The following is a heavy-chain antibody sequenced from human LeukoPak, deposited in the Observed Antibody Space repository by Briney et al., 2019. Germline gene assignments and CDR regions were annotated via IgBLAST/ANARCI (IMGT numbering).Heavy chain of an antibody. D-gene: IGHD2-15*01. Sequence: GGSLRLSCAASGFTFSSYWMHWVRQAPGKGLVWVSRINTDGSSTSYADSVKGRFTISRDNAKNSLYLQMNSLRAEDTAVYYCASDIVVVVAATHAFDIWGQGTMVTVSS. CDR1: GFTFSSYW. CDR3: ASDIVVVVAATHAFDI. CDR2: INTDGSST. V-gene: IGHV3-74*01. J-gene: IGHJ3*02.